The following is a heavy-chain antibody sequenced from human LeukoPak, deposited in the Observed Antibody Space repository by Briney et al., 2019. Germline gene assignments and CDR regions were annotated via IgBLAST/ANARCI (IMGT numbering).Heavy chain of an antibody. Sequence: SVKVSCKVSGGSFSNYAISWVRQAPGQGLEWMGGIIPIFGTANYAQKFQGRVTITTDESTSTAYMELSSLRSEDTAVYYCARGAVAGSYYYYYYMDVWGKGTTVTVSS. CDR3: ARGAVAGSYYYYYYMDV. CDR1: GGSFSNYA. CDR2: IIPIFGTA. V-gene: IGHV1-69*05. J-gene: IGHJ6*03. D-gene: IGHD6-19*01.